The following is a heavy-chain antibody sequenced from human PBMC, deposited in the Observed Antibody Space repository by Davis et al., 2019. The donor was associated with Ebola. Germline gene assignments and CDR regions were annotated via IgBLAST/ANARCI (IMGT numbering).Heavy chain of an antibody. J-gene: IGHJ4*02. CDR3: ARVKAGWYFDS. D-gene: IGHD2-15*01. V-gene: IGHV3-48*03. CDR2: ISSSGSTI. Sequence: GGSLRLSCAASGFTFNSYEMSWVRQAPGKGLEWVSYISSSGSTIYYADSVKGRFTLSRDNAENSLYLQMNTLRAEDTALYYCARVKAGWYFDSWGQGTLVTVSS. CDR1: GFTFNSYE.